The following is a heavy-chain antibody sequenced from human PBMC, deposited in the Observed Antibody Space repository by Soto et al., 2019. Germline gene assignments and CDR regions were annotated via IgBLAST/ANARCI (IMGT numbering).Heavy chain of an antibody. CDR1: GFFFSDYG. J-gene: IGHJ6*02. CDR2: ISYDGTNK. D-gene: IGHD4-17*01. CDR3: SKDEGGTTPHGPSLAAWYLYYGMDV. Sequence: GALRLSCEASGFFFSDYGMHWVRQAPGKGLEWVAVISYDGTNKYYGDSAKGRFTISRDNSRNTLYLEMNSLSEEDTAVYYCSKDEGGTTPHGPSLAAWYLYYGMDVWGPGNTVTVSS. V-gene: IGHV3-30*18.